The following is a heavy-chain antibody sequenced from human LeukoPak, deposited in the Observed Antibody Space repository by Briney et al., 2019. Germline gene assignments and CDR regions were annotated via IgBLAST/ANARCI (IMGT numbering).Heavy chain of an antibody. CDR1: GGSINTDNYY. CDR3: ARNLVPYFGELDP. D-gene: IGHD3-10*01. J-gene: IGHJ5*02. Sequence: SETLSLTCTVSGGSINTDNYYWSWIRQSPVKGLEWIVYIHHTGTTYYNPSLRSRVSISVFTSNNQFSLTLISVTAADTAVYYCARNLVPYFGELDPWGRGTLVTVSS. CDR2: IHHTGTT. V-gene: IGHV4-31*03.